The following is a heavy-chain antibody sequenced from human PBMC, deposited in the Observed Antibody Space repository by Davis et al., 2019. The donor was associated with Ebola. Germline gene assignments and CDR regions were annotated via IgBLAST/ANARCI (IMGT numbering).Heavy chain of an antibody. V-gene: IGHV1-69*13. J-gene: IGHJ4*02. CDR1: GGTFSSYA. Sequence: SVKVSCKASGGTFSSYATSWVRQAPGQGLEWMGGIIPIFGTANYAQKFQGRVTITADESTSTAYMELSSLRSEDTAVYYCARVGEIGYPGHPYYFDYWGQGTLVTVSS. CDR3: ARVGEIGYPGHPYYFDY. D-gene: IGHD2-21*01. CDR2: IIPIFGTA.